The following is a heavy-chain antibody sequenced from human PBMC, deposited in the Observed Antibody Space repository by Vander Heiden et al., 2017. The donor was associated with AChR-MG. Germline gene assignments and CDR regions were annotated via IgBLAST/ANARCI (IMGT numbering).Heavy chain of an antibody. CDR2: ISYDGSNK. J-gene: IGHJ6*02. V-gene: IGHV3-30-3*01. Sequence: QVQLVASGGGVVKPGRSLRLSCAASVFTFSSYAMHWVRQAPGKGLEWVAVISYDGSNKYYADSVKGRFTISRDNSKNTLYLQMNSLRAEDTAVYYCARALRYFDLLSGMDVWGQGTTVTVSS. CDR1: VFTFSSYA. CDR3: ARALRYFDLLSGMDV. D-gene: IGHD3-9*01.